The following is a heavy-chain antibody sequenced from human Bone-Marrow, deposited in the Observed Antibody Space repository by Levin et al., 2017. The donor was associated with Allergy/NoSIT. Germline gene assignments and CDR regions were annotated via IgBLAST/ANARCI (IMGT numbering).Heavy chain of an antibody. CDR2: TYYRSNWYN. D-gene: IGHD1-1*01. CDR1: GDSVSNNNVA. J-gene: IGHJ5*02. CDR3: TKEHNRLFDP. V-gene: IGHV6-1*01. Sequence: SETLSLTCVISGDSVSNNNVAWNWIRLSPSRGPEWLGRTYYRSNWYNDYAVSVKSRMTINADTSKNQFSLHLNSVTPEDTAVYYCTKEHNRLFDPWGQGTLVTVSS.